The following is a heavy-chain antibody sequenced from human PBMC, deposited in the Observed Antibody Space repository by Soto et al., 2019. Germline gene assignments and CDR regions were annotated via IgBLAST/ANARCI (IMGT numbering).Heavy chain of an antibody. CDR2: ISESGGST. D-gene: IGHD3-22*01. V-gene: IGHV3-23*01. CDR1: GFTFSSFA. J-gene: IGHJ4*02. CDR3: EKAISGYYAPSDY. Sequence: GGSLRLSCAASGFTFSSFAMSWVRQAPGKGLEWVSVISESGGSTYYADSVKGRFTISRDNSKSMLYLKMNSLRGDDTAIYYCEKAISGYYAPSDYWGQGTQVTVSS.